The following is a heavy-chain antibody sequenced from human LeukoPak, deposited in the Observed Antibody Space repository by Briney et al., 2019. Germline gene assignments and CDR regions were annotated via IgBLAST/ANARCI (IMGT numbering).Heavy chain of an antibody. Sequence: GGSLRLSCATSGFTVSSNYMSWVRQAPGKGLEWVSVIYSGGSTYYADSVKGRFTISRDNSKNTLYLQMNSLRAEDTAVYYCAKDKLIAAAGYYFDYWGQGTLVTVSS. CDR1: GFTVSSNY. CDR3: AKDKLIAAAGYYFDY. J-gene: IGHJ4*02. V-gene: IGHV3-53*01. CDR2: IYSGGST. D-gene: IGHD6-13*01.